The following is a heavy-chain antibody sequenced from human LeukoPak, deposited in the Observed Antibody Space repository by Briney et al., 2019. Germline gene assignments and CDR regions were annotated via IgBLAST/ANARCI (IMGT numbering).Heavy chain of an antibody. V-gene: IGHV4-34*01. D-gene: IGHD3-10*01. CDR2: INHSGST. CDR1: GGSFSGYY. J-gene: IGHJ3*02. Sequence: PSETLSLTCAVYGGSFSGYYWSWIRQPPGKGLEWIGEINHSGSTNYNPSLKSRVTISLDTSKNQFSLKLSSLTAADTAVYYCARRVAGESRAFDIWGQGTMVTVSS. CDR3: ARRVAGESRAFDI.